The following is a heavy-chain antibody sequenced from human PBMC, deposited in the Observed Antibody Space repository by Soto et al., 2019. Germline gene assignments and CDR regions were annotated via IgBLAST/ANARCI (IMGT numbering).Heavy chain of an antibody. D-gene: IGHD3-16*01. CDR3: ARDPWAADY. V-gene: IGHV3-66*01. CDR1: RFTVSTKY. CDR2: NDSGGST. J-gene: IGHJ4*02. Sequence: GGSLGLSSAASRFTVSTKYMSWCRQAPGKGLEWDSVNDSGGSTFYADSVRGRFTITRDNSKNTVNLQMNSLRAEDTAVYYCARDPWAADYWGQGTLVTVSS.